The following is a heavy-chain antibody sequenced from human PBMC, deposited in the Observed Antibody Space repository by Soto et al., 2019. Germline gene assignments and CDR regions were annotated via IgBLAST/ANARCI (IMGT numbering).Heavy chain of an antibody. Sequence: GASVKVSCKASGYSFTRYGIAWARQAPGQGLEWMGWINTYNGNTNYAQNLQGRVTLTTDTSTSTAYMELTSLRSNDTAIYYCAMVDVYVTPSPQDVWGQGTKVTVSS. CDR1: GYSFTRYG. J-gene: IGHJ6*02. D-gene: IGHD3-16*01. V-gene: IGHV1-18*01. CDR3: AMVDVYVTPSPQDV. CDR2: INTYNGNT.